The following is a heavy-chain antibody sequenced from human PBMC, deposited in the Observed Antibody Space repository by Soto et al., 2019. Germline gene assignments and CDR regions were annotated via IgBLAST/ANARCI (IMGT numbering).Heavy chain of an antibody. CDR3: VRDDPSWELLRH. CDR1: GFMFGSYG. Sequence: QVQLVESGGGVVQPGRSLRLSCAASGFMFGSYGMHWVRQAPGKGLEWVALIWYDGTIKNYADSVKGRFTISRDNSKNTLYLQMNSLRADDTAVYYCVRDDPSWELLRHWGQGTLVTVSS. J-gene: IGHJ4*02. CDR2: IWYDGTIK. D-gene: IGHD1-26*01. V-gene: IGHV3-33*01.